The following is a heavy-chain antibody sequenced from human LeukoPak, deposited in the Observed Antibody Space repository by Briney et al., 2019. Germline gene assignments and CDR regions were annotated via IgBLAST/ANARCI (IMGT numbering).Heavy chain of an antibody. CDR1: GYTFTSCY. D-gene: IGHD3-16*02. CDR3: ARASYAGPFDY. V-gene: IGHV1-46*01. CDR2: INPSGGST. Sequence: ASVKVSCKASGYTFTSCYMHWVRQAPGQGLEWMGIINPSGGSTSYAQKFQGRVTMTRDTSKNQFSLKLSSVTAADTAVYYCARASYAGPFDYWGQGTLVTVSS. J-gene: IGHJ4*02.